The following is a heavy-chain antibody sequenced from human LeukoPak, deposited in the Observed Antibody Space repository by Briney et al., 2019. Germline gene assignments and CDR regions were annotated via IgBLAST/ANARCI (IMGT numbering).Heavy chain of an antibody. Sequence: GGSLRLSCAAPGFTFSSYSMNWVRRAPGKGLEWVSSISSSSSYIYYADSVKGRFTISRDNAKNSLYLQMNSLRAEDTAVYYCARQLVRGFGFDYWGQGTLVTVSS. CDR3: ARQLVRGFGFDY. V-gene: IGHV3-21*01. CDR1: GFTFSSYS. D-gene: IGHD6-6*01. J-gene: IGHJ4*02. CDR2: ISSSSSYI.